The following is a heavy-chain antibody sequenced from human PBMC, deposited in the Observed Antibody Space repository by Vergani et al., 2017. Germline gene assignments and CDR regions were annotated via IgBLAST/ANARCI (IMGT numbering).Heavy chain of an antibody. J-gene: IGHJ4*02. CDR3: ARAAVGATHPNFYY. V-gene: IGHV4-59*12. CDR2: IYYSGST. CDR1: GGSFNTYY. Sequence: QVQLEESGPGLVKPSETLSLTCTVSGGSFNTYYWSWIRQSPGTGLEWIGYIYYSGSTYYNPSLKSRVTISVDTSKNQFSLKLSSFTTAETSVYYCARAAVGATHPNFYYWGQGTLVTVSS. D-gene: IGHD1-26*01.